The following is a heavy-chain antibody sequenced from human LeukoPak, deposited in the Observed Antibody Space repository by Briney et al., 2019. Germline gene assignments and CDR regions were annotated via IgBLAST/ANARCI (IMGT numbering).Heavy chain of an antibody. D-gene: IGHD5-18*01. V-gene: IGHV4-59*08. Sequence: SETLSLTCTVSGGSISSYYWSWIRQPPGKGLEWIGYIYYSGSTNYNPSLKSRVTISVDTSKNQFSLKLSSVTAADTAVYYCARHRGYSYGYHWYFDLWGRGTLVTVSS. CDR3: ARHRGYSYGYHWYFDL. CDR1: GGSISSYY. J-gene: IGHJ2*01. CDR2: IYYSGST.